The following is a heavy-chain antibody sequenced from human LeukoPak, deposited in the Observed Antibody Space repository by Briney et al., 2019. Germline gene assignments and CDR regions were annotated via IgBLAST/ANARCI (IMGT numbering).Heavy chain of an antibody. Sequence: SEPLSLTCTVSGNSVTSYYWSWIRQPPGKGLEWIGYGDHFGGAIYNPSLKSRVTISVDSSMNQFSLRLTSVTAADTAVYHCARLSDLYNGTYLLDSWSQGTLVTVSS. J-gene: IGHJ4*02. D-gene: IGHD1-26*01. CDR1: GNSVTSYY. V-gene: IGHV4-59*02. CDR2: GDHFGGA. CDR3: ARLSDLYNGTYLLDS.